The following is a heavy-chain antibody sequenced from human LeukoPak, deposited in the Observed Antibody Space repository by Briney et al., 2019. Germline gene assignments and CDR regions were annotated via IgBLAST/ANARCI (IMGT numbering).Heavy chain of an antibody. Sequence: PGGSLRLSCAASGLTFSKYAMSWVRQAPGKGLEWVSGVSGSGGSTYYADSVKGRFTISRDDSKNTLYLQMNSLRAEDTAIYYCARKFLTGRLIDYWGQGTLVTVSS. CDR1: GLTFSKYA. V-gene: IGHV3-23*01. J-gene: IGHJ4*02. D-gene: IGHD7-27*01. CDR2: VSGSGGST. CDR3: ARKFLTGRLIDY.